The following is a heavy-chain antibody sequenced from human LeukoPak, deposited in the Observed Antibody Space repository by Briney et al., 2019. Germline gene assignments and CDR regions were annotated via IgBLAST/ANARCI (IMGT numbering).Heavy chain of an antibody. J-gene: IGHJ4*02. Sequence: PGGSLRLSCAASGFTFSSYGMTWVRQAPGKGLEWVSYISSSSSTIYYADSVKGRFTISRDNAKNSLYLQLNSLRAEDTAVYYCAKEIWPTVTISGRTYFDYWGQGTLVTVSS. CDR1: GFTFSSYG. V-gene: IGHV3-48*01. CDR3: AKEIWPTVTISGRTYFDY. D-gene: IGHD4-17*01. CDR2: ISSSSSTI.